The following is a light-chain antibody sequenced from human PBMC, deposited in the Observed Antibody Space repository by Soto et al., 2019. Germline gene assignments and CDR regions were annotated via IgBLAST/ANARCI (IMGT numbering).Light chain of an antibody. CDR2: DVS. CDR1: SSDVGGYNY. J-gene: IGLJ2*01. V-gene: IGLV2-14*01. Sequence: QSALTQPASVSGSPGQSIPISCTGTSSDVGGYNYVSWYQQHPGKAPKLMIYDVSNRPSGVSNRFSGSKSGNTASLTISGLQAEDEADYYCSSYTSSSTVVFGGGTTLTV. CDR3: SSYTSSSTVV.